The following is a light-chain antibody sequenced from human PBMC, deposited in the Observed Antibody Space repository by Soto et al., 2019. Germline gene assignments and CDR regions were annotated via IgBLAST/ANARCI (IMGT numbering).Light chain of an antibody. V-gene: IGLV2-14*01. CDR3: SSYTSSSTV. J-gene: IGLJ1*01. Sequence: QSVLTQPASVSGSPGQSITISCTGTSSDVGGYNYVSWYQQHPGKAPKLMIYEVSNRPSGVSNRFSGSKSSNTASLTISGLQAEDEADYYCSSYTSSSTVFGTGTKVTVL. CDR2: EVS. CDR1: SSDVGGYNY.